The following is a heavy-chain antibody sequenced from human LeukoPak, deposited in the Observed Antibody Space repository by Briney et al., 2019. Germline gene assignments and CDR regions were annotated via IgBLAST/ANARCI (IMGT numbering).Heavy chain of an antibody. CDR2: INHSGST. Sequence: SETLSLTCAVYGGSFSGYYWSWIRQPPGKGLEWIGEINHSGSTNYNPSLKSRVTISVDTSKNQFSLKLSSVTAADTAVYYCARLSMIPLWGRGTLVTVSS. V-gene: IGHV4-34*01. CDR3: ARLSMIPL. D-gene: IGHD3-22*01. CDR1: GGSFSGYY. J-gene: IGHJ2*01.